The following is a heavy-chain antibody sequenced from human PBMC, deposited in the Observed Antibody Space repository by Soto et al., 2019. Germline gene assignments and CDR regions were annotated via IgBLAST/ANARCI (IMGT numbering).Heavy chain of an antibody. V-gene: IGHV4-28*01. CDR1: GYSISSSNW. CDR2: IYYSGTT. Sequence: QVQLQESGPGLVKPSDTLSLTCAVSGYSISSSNWWGWIRQPPGKGLEWIGYIYYSGTTYYNPSLKSRVTRPLDTSKNQVSLKLASVTAVDPAVYYCARREIQGPIDYWGQGTLVTVSS. J-gene: IGHJ4*02. CDR3: ARREIQGPIDY. D-gene: IGHD1-26*01.